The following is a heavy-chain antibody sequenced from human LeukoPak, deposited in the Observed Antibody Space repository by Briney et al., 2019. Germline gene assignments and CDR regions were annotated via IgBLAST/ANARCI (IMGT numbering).Heavy chain of an antibody. CDR3: ARELTTFYYDISGYYGHAFDI. D-gene: IGHD3-22*01. V-gene: IGHV3-66*01. J-gene: IGHJ3*02. CDR1: GFTVSSNY. CDR2: IYSGGGT. Sequence: GGSLRLSCAASGFTVSSNYMSWVRQAPGKGLEWVSVIYSGGGTYYADSVKGRFTISRDNSKNTLSLQMNSLRAEDTAVYYCARELTTFYYDISGYYGHAFDIWGQGTMVTVSS.